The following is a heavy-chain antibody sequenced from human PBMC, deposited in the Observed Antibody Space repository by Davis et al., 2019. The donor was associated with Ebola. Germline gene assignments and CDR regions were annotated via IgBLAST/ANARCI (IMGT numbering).Heavy chain of an antibody. Sequence: SETLSLTCAVYGGSFSGYYWSWIRQPPGKGLEWIGEINHSGSTNYNPSLKSRVTISVDTSKNQFSLKLSSVTAADTAVYYCARGRRYSYGPPRYWGQGTLVTVSS. CDR1: GGSFSGYY. J-gene: IGHJ4*02. CDR2: INHSGST. V-gene: IGHV4-34*01. D-gene: IGHD5-18*01. CDR3: ARGRRYSYGPPRY.